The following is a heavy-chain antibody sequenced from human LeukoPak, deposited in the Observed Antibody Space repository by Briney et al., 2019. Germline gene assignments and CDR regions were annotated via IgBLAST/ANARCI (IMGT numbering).Heavy chain of an antibody. CDR1: GYTFGAYY. V-gene: IGHV1-2*02. Sequence: ASVKVSCKASGYTFGAYYMYWVRQAPGQGLEWMGWIRPNSGGTNYTQKFQGRVTMTRDTSINTAYMELSGLTSDDTAVYYCAREMSPDDYGATNWFDPWGQGTLVTVSS. CDR2: IRPNSGGT. CDR3: AREMSPDDYGATNWFDP. D-gene: IGHD4-17*01. J-gene: IGHJ5*02.